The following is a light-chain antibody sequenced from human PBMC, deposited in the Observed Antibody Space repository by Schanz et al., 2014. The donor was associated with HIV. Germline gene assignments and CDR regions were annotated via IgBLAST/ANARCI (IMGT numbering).Light chain of an antibody. Sequence: QSVLTQPPSASGPPGQRVTFSCSGSSSSIGSNYVYWYQQLPGTAPKLLIYKDNQRPSGVPDRFSGSKSGTSASLAISGLRSGDEADYYCAAWDDSLSGWVFGGGTKLTVL. CDR2: KDN. CDR1: SSSIGSNY. V-gene: IGLV1-47*01. J-gene: IGLJ3*02. CDR3: AAWDDSLSGWV.